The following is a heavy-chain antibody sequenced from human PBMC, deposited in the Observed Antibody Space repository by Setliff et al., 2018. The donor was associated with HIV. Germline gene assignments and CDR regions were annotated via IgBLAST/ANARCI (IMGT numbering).Heavy chain of an antibody. V-gene: IGHV3-73*01. D-gene: IGHD6-6*01. CDR1: GFTFSGSA. Sequence: GGSLRLSCAASGFTFSGSAMHWVRQASGKGLEWVGRIRSKANSYATAYAVSVKGRFTIFRDNSKNTLYLQMNSLRAEDTAVYYCAKEPPSRLQLVPHNWFDPWGQGTLVTVSS. J-gene: IGHJ5*02. CDR2: IRSKANSYAT. CDR3: AKEPPSRLQLVPHNWFDP.